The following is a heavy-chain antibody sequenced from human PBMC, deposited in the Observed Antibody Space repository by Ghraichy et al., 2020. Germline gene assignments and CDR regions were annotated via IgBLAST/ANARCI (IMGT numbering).Heavy chain of an antibody. CDR1: GFSISRHY. CDR2: IKQDGSDT. Sequence: GGSLRLSCAASGFSISRHYMTWVRQAPGKGLEWVANIKQDGSDTFYLDSVRGRFTVSRDNAKNSLYLQMNSLRADDTAVYYCARESVLTGMGDDASDIWGQGTMVTVSS. D-gene: IGHD3-9*01. J-gene: IGHJ3*02. V-gene: IGHV3-7*03. CDR3: ARESVLTGMGDDASDI.